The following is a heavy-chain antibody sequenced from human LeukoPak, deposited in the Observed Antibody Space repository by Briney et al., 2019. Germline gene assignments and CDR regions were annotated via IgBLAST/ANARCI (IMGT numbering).Heavy chain of an antibody. CDR2: ISGSGGST. J-gene: IGHJ6*03. CDR1: GFTFSSYA. D-gene: IGHD2-8*01. V-gene: IGHV3-23*01. Sequence: GGSLRLSCAASGFTFSSYAMSWVRQAPGKGLEWVSAISGSGGSTYYADSVKGRFSISRDSSKNILYLQMNSLRAEDTAVYYCAKDRCSNGVGCYYYYMDVWGKGTTVTISS. CDR3: AKDRCSNGVGCYYYYMDV.